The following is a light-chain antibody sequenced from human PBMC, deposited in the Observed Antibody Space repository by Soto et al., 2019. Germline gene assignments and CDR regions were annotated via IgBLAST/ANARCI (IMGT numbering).Light chain of an antibody. Sequence: DIQMTQSPSSVSASVGDRVTITCRASQGISSWLAWYQQKPGKAPKLLIYAASSLQSGVPSRFSGSGSGTDFTFAITGLQPEYCAPYYCQQDNCFPLNCGAGPKVEIK. V-gene: IGKV1-12*01. CDR3: QQDNCFPLN. CDR2: AAS. J-gene: IGKJ4*01. CDR1: QGISSW.